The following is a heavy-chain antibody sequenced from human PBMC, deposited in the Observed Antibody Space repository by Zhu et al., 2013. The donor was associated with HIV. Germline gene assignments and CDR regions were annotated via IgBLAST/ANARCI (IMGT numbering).Heavy chain of an antibody. J-gene: IGHJ5*02. CDR1: GYMFTDFY. Sequence: QVQLVQSGAEARNFGASVKVSCKASGYMFTDFYIHWVRQAPGQGLEWMGWINPNTGGTTFAQKFQGRVSMTRDTSIRTAYLALSRLRSDDSGVYYCVSGTPEYSSSPRAWGQGTLVTVSS. D-gene: IGHD6-6*01. V-gene: IGHV1-2*02. CDR2: INPNTGGT. CDR3: VSGTPEYSSSPRA.